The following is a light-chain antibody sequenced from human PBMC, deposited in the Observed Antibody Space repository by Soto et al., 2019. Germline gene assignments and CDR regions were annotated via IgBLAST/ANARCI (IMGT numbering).Light chain of an antibody. Sequence: QAVLTEPGSVSGSPGQTITISCTGTSSDVVSYNLVSWYQQHPGKTPKLMIYEGSKRPSGVSNRFSGSKSGNTASLTISGLQAEDEADYYCCSYAGSSTPFVFGTGTKVTVL. V-gene: IGLV2-23*01. CDR2: EGS. CDR3: CSYAGSSTPFV. J-gene: IGLJ1*01. CDR1: SSDVVSYNL.